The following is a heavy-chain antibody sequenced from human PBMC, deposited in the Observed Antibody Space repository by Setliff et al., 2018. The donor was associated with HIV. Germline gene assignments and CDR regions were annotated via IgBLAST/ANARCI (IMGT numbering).Heavy chain of an antibody. Sequence: SETLSLTCTVSGFSISSGFYWGWIRQPPGKGLEWIGSIYHSVSIHYNPSLKSRVTISIDTSKNQFSLELSSVTAADTAVYYCARDKEPWEGYYKYYSMDVWGKGTKVTVSS. D-gene: IGHD1-26*01. J-gene: IGHJ6*03. CDR3: ARDKEPWEGYYKYYSMDV. CDR2: IYHSVSI. CDR1: GFSISSGFY. V-gene: IGHV4-38-2*02.